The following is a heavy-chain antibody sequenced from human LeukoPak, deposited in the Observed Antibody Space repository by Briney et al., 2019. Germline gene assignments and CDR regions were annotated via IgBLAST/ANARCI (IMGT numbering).Heavy chain of an antibody. D-gene: IGHD2-15*01. CDR3: AKGLKGCSGSSCYYFFDF. Sequence: PGGSLRLSCAASGFTFSNYAMNWVRQAPGKGLEWVSSITGSGGDAYYADSAKGRFTISRDNSKNTLDLQMNSLRAEDTAVYYCAKGLKGCSGSSCYYFFDFWGQGALITVSS. J-gene: IGHJ4*02. CDR1: GFTFSNYA. V-gene: IGHV3-23*01. CDR2: ITGSGGDA.